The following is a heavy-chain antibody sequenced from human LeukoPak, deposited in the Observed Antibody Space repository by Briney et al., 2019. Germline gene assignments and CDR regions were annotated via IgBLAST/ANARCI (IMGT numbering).Heavy chain of an antibody. CDR2: ISYDGSNK. D-gene: IGHD3-3*01. CDR3: ARDSPSYDFWSGYFSGYYYYGMDV. V-gene: IGHV3-30-3*01. Sequence: GGSLRLSCAASGFTFSSYAVHWVRQAPGKGLEWVAVISYDGSNKYYADSVKGRFTISRDNSKNTLYLQMNSLRAEDTAVYYCARDSPSYDFWSGYFSGYYYYGMDVWGQGTTVTVSS. J-gene: IGHJ6*02. CDR1: GFTFSSYA.